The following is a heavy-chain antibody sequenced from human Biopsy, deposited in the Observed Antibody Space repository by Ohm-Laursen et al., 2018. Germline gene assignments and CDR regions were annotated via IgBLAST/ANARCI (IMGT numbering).Heavy chain of an antibody. J-gene: IGHJ4*02. CDR2: IYYSGST. D-gene: IGHD5-18*01. Sequence: GTLSLTCTVSDGSINSYYWNWIRQPPGKRLEWIGNIYYSGSTNFNPSLKSRVTISVDTSKNQFSLKLSSVTAADTAVYFCARGSSYGYDFNYWGQGTLVAVSS. CDR3: ARGSSYGYDFNY. CDR1: DGSINSYY. V-gene: IGHV4-59*01.